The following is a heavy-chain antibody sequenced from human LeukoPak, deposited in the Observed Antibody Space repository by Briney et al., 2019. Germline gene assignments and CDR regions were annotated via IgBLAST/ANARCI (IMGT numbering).Heavy chain of an antibody. Sequence: RPTLVKPTQTLPLTCTFSGFSPTTSGVAVGWIRQPPGKSQERPALIYWDDDKRYSPSLKSRLTITRDTSKNQVVLTMTNMYPVDAATYYCAHGLEIVGVVIADYFGYWGQGTLVTVSS. CDR2: IYWDDDK. J-gene: IGHJ4*02. V-gene: IGHV2-5*02. CDR3: AHGLEIVGVVIADYFGY. D-gene: IGHD3-3*01. CDR1: GFSPTTSGVA.